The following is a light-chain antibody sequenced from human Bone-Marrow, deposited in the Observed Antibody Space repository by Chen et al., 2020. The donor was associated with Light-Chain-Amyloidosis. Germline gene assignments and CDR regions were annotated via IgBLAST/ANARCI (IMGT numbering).Light chain of an antibody. Sequence: SYELTQPPSVSVSPGQTARLTCSGDDLPTKYAYWYQQKPGQAPVLGIHRDTERPSGISERFSGSSSGTTTTLTISGVQAEDDADYHCQSADSSGTYEVIFGGGTKLTVL. CDR3: QSADSSGTYEVI. CDR2: RDT. V-gene: IGLV3-25*03. J-gene: IGLJ2*01. CDR1: DLPTKY.